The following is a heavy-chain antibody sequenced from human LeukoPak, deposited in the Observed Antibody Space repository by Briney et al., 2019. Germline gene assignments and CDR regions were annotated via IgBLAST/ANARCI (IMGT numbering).Heavy chain of an antibody. J-gene: IGHJ4*02. CDR1: GFTFSSYW. CDR3: ARAYSRSRFDY. V-gene: IGHV3-7*05. Sequence: GGSLRLSCAASGFTFSSYWMSWVRQTPGKGLEWVAHLNQDGSERYYVDSVKGRFTISRENAKNSLYLQMNSLKASDTAMYYCARAYSRSRFDYWGQGTLVTVSS. D-gene: IGHD6-6*01. CDR2: LNQDGSER.